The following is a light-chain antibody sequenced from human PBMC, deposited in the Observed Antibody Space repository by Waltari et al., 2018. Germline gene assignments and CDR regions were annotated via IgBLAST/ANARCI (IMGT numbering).Light chain of an antibody. V-gene: IGLV2-8*01. CDR3: SSYAGSNNLV. CDR2: EVS. J-gene: IGLJ1*01. CDR1: SSDIGGYKY. Sequence: QSALTQPPSASGSPGQSVTISCTGTSSDIGGYKYVSWYRQHPGKGPKLLIYEVSKQPSVVPNRVSGSKSGNTASLTVSGLQAEDEADYYCSSYAGSNNLVFGTGTKVTVL.